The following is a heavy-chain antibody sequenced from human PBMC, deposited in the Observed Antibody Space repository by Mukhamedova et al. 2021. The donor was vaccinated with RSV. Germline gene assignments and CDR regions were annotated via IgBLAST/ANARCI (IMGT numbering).Heavy chain of an antibody. D-gene: IGHD5/OR15-5a*01. CDR3: VPRPTLRGFDY. V-gene: IGHV3-48*03. Sequence: VRQAPGKGLEWVSYIDSSGSTIYYANSVKGRFTISRDNAKNSLYLQMNSLRAEDTAVYYCVPRPTLRGFDYWGQGTLVTVSS. CDR2: IDSSGSTI. J-gene: IGHJ4*02.